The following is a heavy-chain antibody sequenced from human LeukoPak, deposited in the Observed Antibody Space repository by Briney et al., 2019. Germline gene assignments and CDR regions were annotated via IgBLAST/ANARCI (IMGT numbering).Heavy chain of an antibody. D-gene: IGHD4/OR15-4a*01. Sequence: GGSLRLSRAASGVTLSNYEMNWVRQAPGKGLEWISYINGRGSTINYADSVKGRLTISRDNAKNSLYLQMYSLRVEDTAVYYCVGSANLADWGQGSLVTVSS. CDR2: INGRGSTI. CDR1: GVTLSNYE. J-gene: IGHJ4*02. CDR3: VGSANLAD. V-gene: IGHV3-48*03.